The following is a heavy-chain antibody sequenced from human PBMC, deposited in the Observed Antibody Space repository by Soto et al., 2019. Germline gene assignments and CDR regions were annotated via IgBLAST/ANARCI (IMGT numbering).Heavy chain of an antibody. CDR3: VLFNSTSGFDY. Sequence: GGSLRLSCAGSGFAFSDYWMHWVRQAPGKGLVWVSRLNTDESTINYADSVKGRFTVSRDNAKNMLYLQMDSLRAEDTAVYYCVLFNSTSGFDYWGQGTLVTVSS. J-gene: IGHJ4*02. D-gene: IGHD6-6*01. V-gene: IGHV3-74*01. CDR1: GFAFSDYW. CDR2: LNTDESTI.